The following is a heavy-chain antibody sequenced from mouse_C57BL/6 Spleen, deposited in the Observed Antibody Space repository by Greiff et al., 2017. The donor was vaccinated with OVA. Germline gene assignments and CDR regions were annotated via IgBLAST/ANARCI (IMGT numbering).Heavy chain of an antibody. Sequence: EVKLLESGGGLVQPGGSMKLSCVASGFTFSNYWMNWVRQSPEKGLEWVAQIRLKSDNYATHYAESVKGRFTISRDDSKCSVYLQMNNLRAEDTGMYYCTGGGLAWFAYWGQGTLVTVSA. J-gene: IGHJ3*01. CDR3: TGGGLAWFAY. CDR1: GFTFSNYW. CDR2: IRLKSDNYAT. D-gene: IGHD1-1*02. V-gene: IGHV6-3*01.